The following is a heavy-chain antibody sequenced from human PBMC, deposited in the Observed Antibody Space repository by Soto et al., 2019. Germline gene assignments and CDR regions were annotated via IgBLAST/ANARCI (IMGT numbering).Heavy chain of an antibody. D-gene: IGHD3-10*01. CDR3: ARDQGSHGYGSGDESFDY. Sequence: SGKVSCKASGGTSSSYAISSVRQAPGQELEWMGGIISICGTANYAQKFQGRVTITADESTSTAYMELSSLRSEDTAVYYCARDQGSHGYGSGDESFDYWGQETLVTVSS. J-gene: IGHJ4*02. CDR1: GGTSSSYA. V-gene: IGHV1-69*13. CDR2: IISICGTA.